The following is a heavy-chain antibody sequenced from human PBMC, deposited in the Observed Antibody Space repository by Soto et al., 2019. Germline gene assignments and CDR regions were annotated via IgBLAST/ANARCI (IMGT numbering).Heavy chain of an antibody. J-gene: IGHJ4*02. CDR1: VGSISSGGYS. Sequence: LSLTFAVSVGSISSGGYSWSWIRQPPGKVLEWIGYIYHSGSTYYNPSLKSRVTISVDRSKNQFSLKLSSVTAADTAVYYCASYYDSSGYYYGSFDYWGQGTLVTVSS. V-gene: IGHV4-30-2*01. CDR3: ASYYDSSGYYYGSFDY. CDR2: IYHSGST. D-gene: IGHD3-22*01.